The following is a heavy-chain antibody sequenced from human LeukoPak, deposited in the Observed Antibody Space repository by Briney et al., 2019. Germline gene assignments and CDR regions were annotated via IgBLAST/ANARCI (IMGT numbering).Heavy chain of an antibody. CDR1: GLNFNTYD. D-gene: IGHD2-21*02. J-gene: IGHJ6*02. CDR2: FGTRHTHI. V-gene: IGHV3-23*01. Sequence: GGSLRLSCVGSGLNFNTYDLTWVRQAPGKGLEWVALFGTRHTHIFYADSVEGRFAISRDNSKNTVYLQMNSLRVEDAAVYYCAARLPLYGMDAWGQGTMVTVSS. CDR3: AARLPLYGMDA.